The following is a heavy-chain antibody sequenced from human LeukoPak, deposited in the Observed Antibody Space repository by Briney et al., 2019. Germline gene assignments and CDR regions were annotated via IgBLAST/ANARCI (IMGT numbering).Heavy chain of an antibody. CDR2: INPNSGGT. V-gene: IGHV1-2*02. Sequence: ASVKVSCKASGYTFTGYYMHWVRQAPGQGLEWMGWINPNSGGTNYAQKFQGRVTMTRDTSISTAYMELSRLRSDDTAVYYCASGDDILTGYYHPNGAYWGQGTLVTVSS. CDR1: GYTFTGYY. J-gene: IGHJ4*02. CDR3: ASGDDILTGYYHPNGAY. D-gene: IGHD3-9*01.